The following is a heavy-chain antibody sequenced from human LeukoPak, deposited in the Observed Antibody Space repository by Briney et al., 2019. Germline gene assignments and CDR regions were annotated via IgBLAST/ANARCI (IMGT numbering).Heavy chain of an antibody. CDR2: IRYDGSGK. CDR3: AKQATPGRYYFDY. D-gene: IGHD2-2*01. CDR1: GFSFSDHG. V-gene: IGHV3-30*02. Sequence: GGSLRLSCAASGFSFSDHGMNWVRQAPGKGLEWVAFIRYDGSGKYYADSVKGRFTISRDNSKNTLYLQMGSLSAEDTAVYYCAKQATPGRYYFDYWGQGTLITVSS. J-gene: IGHJ4*02.